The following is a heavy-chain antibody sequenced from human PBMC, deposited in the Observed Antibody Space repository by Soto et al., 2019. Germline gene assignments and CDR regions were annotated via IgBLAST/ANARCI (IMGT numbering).Heavy chain of an antibody. D-gene: IGHD1-26*01. CDR3: AKESKGGASFDY. CDR1: GFTFSSYG. J-gene: IGHJ4*02. Sequence: QVQLVESGRGVVQPGRSLRLSCAASGFTFSSYGMHWVRQAPGKGLEWVAVISYDGSNKYYADSVKGRFTISRDNSKNTLYLQMNSLRAEDTAVYYCAKESKGGASFDYWGQGTLVTVSS. V-gene: IGHV3-30*18. CDR2: ISYDGSNK.